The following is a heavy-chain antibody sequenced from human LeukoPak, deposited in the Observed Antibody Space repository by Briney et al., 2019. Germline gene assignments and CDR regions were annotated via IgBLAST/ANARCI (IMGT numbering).Heavy chain of an antibody. D-gene: IGHD3-10*01. Sequence: ASVKVSCKASGYTFNTYYIHWVRQAPGQGLEWMGLINPGGGDTTYAQNLQGRVTMTRDTSTSTVYMELSNLISEDTAVYYCARDLNRYGSGRPYYFDYWGQGTLVTVSS. V-gene: IGHV1-46*02. CDR1: GYTFNTYY. J-gene: IGHJ4*02. CDR2: INPGGGDT. CDR3: ARDLNRYGSGRPYYFDY.